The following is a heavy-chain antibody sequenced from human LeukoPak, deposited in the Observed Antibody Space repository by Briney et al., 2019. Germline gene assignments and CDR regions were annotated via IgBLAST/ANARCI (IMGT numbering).Heavy chain of an antibody. CDR2: INHSGST. CDR3: ARQAYYGSGSYLH. CDR1: GGSISSSSYY. J-gene: IGHJ4*02. Sequence: SETLSLTCTVSGGSISSSSYYWSWIRQPPGKGLEWIGEINHSGSTNYNPSLKSRVTISVDTSKNQFSLKLSSVTAADTAVYYCARQAYYGSGSYLHWGQGTLVTVSS. D-gene: IGHD3-10*01. V-gene: IGHV4-39*01.